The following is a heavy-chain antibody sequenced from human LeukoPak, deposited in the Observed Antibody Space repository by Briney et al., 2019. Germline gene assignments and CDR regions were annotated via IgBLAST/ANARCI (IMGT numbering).Heavy chain of an antibody. CDR1: GGSVSSGSYY. J-gene: IGHJ4*02. Sequence: KPSETLSLTCTVSGGSVSSGSYYWSWIRQPPGKGLEWIGYIYYSGSTNYNPSLKSRVTISVDTSKNQFSLKLSSVTAADTAVYYCASSLYQPLLYADYWGQGTLVTVSS. CDR3: ASSLYQPLLYADY. CDR2: IYYSGST. V-gene: IGHV4-61*01. D-gene: IGHD2-2*02.